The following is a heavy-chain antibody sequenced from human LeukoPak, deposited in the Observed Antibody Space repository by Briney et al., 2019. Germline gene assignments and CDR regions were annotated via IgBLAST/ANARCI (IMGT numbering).Heavy chain of an antibody. CDR2: ISPSGGST. D-gene: IGHD6-13*01. Sequence: ASVKVSCKAFGYTFTSNYMHWVRQAPGQGPEWMGVISPSGGSTTYAQKFQGRVTLTRDMSISTAYMELSSLRSEDTAVYYCARDRYSSSWYEAFDIWGQGTMVTVSS. CDR3: ARDRYSSSWYEAFDI. V-gene: IGHV1-46*01. CDR1: GYTFTSNY. J-gene: IGHJ3*02.